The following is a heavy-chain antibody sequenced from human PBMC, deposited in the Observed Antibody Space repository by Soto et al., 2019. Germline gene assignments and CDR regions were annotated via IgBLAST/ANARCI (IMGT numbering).Heavy chain of an antibody. CDR2: ISWNSGSI. J-gene: IGHJ4*02. CDR3: AKDSETEGYSYGALDY. CDR1: GFTFDDDA. D-gene: IGHD5-18*01. Sequence: EVQLVESGGGLVQPGRSLRLSCAASGFTFDDDAMHWVRQARGKGLEWVSGISWNSGSIGYADSVKGRFTISRDNAKNSLYLQMNSLRAEDTALYYCAKDSETEGYSYGALDYWGQGTLVTVSS. V-gene: IGHV3-9*01.